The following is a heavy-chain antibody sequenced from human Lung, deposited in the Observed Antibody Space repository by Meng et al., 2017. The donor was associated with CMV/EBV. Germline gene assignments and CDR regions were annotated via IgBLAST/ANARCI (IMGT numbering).Heavy chain of an antibody. V-gene: IGHV5-51*01. CDR1: GYSFTSYW. CDR2: IYPGDSDT. D-gene: IGHD2-15*01. CDR3: ARHGGSTIYYYYGRDV. J-gene: IGHJ6*04. Sequence: GEXXTISXXXSGYSFTSYWIGWVRQMPGKGLEWMGIIYPGDSDTRYSPSFQGQVTISADKSISTAYLQWSSLKASDTAMYYCARHGGSTIYYYYGRDVWGKGTXVTVSS.